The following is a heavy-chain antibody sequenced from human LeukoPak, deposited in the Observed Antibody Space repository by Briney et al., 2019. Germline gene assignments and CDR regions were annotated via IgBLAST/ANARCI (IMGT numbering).Heavy chain of an antibody. Sequence: PSETLSLTCAVYGGSFSGYYWSWIRQPPGKGLEWIGEINHSGSTNYNPSLKSRVTISVDTSKNQFSLKLSSVTAADTALYYCAREGGMAIFDYWGQGTLVTVSS. CDR1: GGSFSGYY. CDR2: INHSGST. V-gene: IGHV4-34*01. D-gene: IGHD3-16*01. CDR3: AREGGMAIFDY. J-gene: IGHJ4*02.